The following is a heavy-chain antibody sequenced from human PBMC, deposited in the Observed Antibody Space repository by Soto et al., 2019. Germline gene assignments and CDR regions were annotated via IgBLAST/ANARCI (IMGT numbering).Heavy chain of an antibody. D-gene: IGHD3-3*01. CDR1: GFTFSSYC. CDR2: ISYDGSNK. V-gene: IGHV3-30*18. J-gene: IGHJ4*02. CDR3: AKPGGGYFWSGYYLYY. Sequence: GGSLRLSCAASGFTFSSYCMHWVRQAPGKGLEWVAVISYDGSNKYYADSVKGRFTISRDNSKNTLYLQMNSLRAEDTAVYYCAKPGGGYFWSGYYLYYWGQGTLVTVSS.